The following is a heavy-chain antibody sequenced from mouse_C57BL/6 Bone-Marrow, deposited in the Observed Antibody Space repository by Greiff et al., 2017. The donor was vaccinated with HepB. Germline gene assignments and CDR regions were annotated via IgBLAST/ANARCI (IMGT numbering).Heavy chain of an antibody. CDR3: ARWLLRAMDY. Sequence: VKVVESGAELVKPGASVKMSCKASGYTFTSYWITWVKQRPGQGLEWIGDIYPGSGSTNYNEKFKSKATLTVDTSSSTAYMQLSSLTSEDSAVYYCARWLLRAMDYWGQGTSVTVSS. J-gene: IGHJ4*01. CDR2: IYPGSGST. CDR1: GYTFTSYW. V-gene: IGHV1-55*01. D-gene: IGHD2-3*01.